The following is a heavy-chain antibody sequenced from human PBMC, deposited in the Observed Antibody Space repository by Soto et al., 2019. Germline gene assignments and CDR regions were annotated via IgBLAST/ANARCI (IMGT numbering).Heavy chain of an antibody. CDR3: ARTPGY. Sequence: SETLSLTCTVSGGYLSSSNYYWGWIRQPPGKGLEWIGSINYSGNTYYNPSLKSRVTISVDTSKNQFSLKLSSVTAADTAVYYCARTPGYWGQGTLVTVSS. CDR1: GGYLSSSNYY. V-gene: IGHV4-39*07. J-gene: IGHJ4*02. CDR2: INYSGNT.